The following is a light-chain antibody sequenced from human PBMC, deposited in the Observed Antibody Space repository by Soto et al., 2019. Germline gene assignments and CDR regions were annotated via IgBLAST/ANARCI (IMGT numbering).Light chain of an antibody. CDR1: QTISSW. CDR3: QQYDSYSLT. Sequence: DIQMTQSPSTLSVSVGDRVTITCRASQTISSWLAWYQQKPGKAPKLLIYKASTLKSGVPSRFSGSGSGTEFTLTISSLQPDDFATYYCQQYDSYSLTFGRGTKVDIK. CDR2: KAS. J-gene: IGKJ1*01. V-gene: IGKV1-5*03.